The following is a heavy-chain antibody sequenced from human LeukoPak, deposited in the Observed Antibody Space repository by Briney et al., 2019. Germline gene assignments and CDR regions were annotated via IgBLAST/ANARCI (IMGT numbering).Heavy chain of an antibody. CDR2: INHSGST. D-gene: IGHD6-6*01. CDR1: GGSFSGYY. V-gene: IGHV4-34*01. Sequence: SETLSLTCAVYGGSFSGYYWSWIRQPPGKGLEWIGEINHSGSTNYNPSLKSRVTISVDTSKNQFSLKLSSATAADTAVYYCASGRIAARRCFDYWGQGTLVTVSS. J-gene: IGHJ4*02. CDR3: ASGRIAARRCFDY.